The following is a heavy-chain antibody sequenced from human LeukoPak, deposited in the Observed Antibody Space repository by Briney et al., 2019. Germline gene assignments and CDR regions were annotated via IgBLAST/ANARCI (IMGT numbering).Heavy chain of an antibody. J-gene: IGHJ4*02. CDR2: ISGGST. CDR1: RFTVSTSK. D-gene: IGHD6-19*01. CDR3: AKDRLPDVVAVAGE. Sequence: GGSLRLSCAAPRFTVSTSKMTWVRQAPGKGLERVSSISGGSTYYADSRKGRLTFSRDNSKNTLYLQMNSLRAEDTAVYYCAKDRLPDVVAVAGEWGQGTLVTVSS. V-gene: IGHV3-38-3*01.